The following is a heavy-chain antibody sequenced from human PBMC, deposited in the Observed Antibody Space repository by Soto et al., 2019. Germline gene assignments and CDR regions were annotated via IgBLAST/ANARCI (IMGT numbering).Heavy chain of an antibody. Sequence: QVRLVQSGAEVKKPGSSVKVSCKASGGTFSNYAISWVRQAPGQGLEWMGGIILPFGTANYAQKFQGRVTITADESMTTAYMELSVLRSEDTAVYYCARGPYYAGYFDYWGQGTLVTVSS. V-gene: IGHV1-69*12. CDR1: GGTFSNYA. CDR2: IILPFGTA. D-gene: IGHD1-26*01. CDR3: ARGPYYAGYFDY. J-gene: IGHJ4*02.